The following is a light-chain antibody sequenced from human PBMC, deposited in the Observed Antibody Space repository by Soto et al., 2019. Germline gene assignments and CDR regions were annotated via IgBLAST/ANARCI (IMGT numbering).Light chain of an antibody. CDR2: LGS. CDR3: MQTLQTPLT. V-gene: IGKV2-28*01. J-gene: IGKJ1*01. CDR1: QSLLHSRGYSC. Sequence: DIVMTQSPLSLPVAPGESASISCKSSQSLLHSRGYSCLDWYLQKPGQSPQVLIYLGSNRASGVSDRFSGSGSGTDFTLKISRVEAEDAGVYYCMQTLQTPLTFGQGTKVEIK.